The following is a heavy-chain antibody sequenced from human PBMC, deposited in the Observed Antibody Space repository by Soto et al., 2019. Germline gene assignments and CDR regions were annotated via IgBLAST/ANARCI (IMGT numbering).Heavy chain of an antibody. CDR2: INPSGGST. CDR3: ARGLRYFDWSSNWFDP. CDR1: GYTFTSYY. V-gene: IGHV1-46*01. D-gene: IGHD3-9*01. J-gene: IGHJ5*02. Sequence: GASVKVSCKASGYTFTSYYMHWVRQAPGQGLEWMGIINPSGGSTSYAQKFQGRVTMTRDTSTSTVYMELSSLRSEDTAVYYCARGLRYFDWSSNWFDPWGQGTLVTVSS.